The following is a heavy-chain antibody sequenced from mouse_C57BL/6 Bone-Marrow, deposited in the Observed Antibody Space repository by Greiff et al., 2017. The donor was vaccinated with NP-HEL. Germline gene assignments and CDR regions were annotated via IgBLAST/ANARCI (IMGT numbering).Heavy chain of an antibody. Sequence: VQRVESGAELVRPGTSVKMSCKASGYTFTNYWIGWAKQRPGHGLEWIGDIYPGGGYTNYNEKFKGKATLTADKSSSTAYMQFSSLTSEDSAIYYCARGILRSGWYFDVWGTGTTVTVSS. CDR3: ARGILRSGWYFDV. V-gene: IGHV1-63*01. CDR1: GYTFTNYW. D-gene: IGHD1-1*01. CDR2: IYPGGGYT. J-gene: IGHJ1*03.